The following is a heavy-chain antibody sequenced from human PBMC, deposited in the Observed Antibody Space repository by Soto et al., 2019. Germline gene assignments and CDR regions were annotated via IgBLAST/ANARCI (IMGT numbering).Heavy chain of an antibody. V-gene: IGHV3-7*01. D-gene: IGHD5-12*01. CDR2: IKQDGSEK. CDR1: GFTFSSSW. CDR3: ARLTWIYEAFDM. Sequence: EEQLVESGGGLVQPGGSLRLSCVASGFTFSSSWMSWVRQPPGKGLEWVANIKQDGSEKYYVDSVKGRFTISRDNAKNSLYLQMNSLRAEDTAVYYCARLTWIYEAFDMWGQGTLVTVSS. J-gene: IGHJ3*02.